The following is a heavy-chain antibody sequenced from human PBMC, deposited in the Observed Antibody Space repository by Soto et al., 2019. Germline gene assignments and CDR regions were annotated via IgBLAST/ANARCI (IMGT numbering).Heavy chain of an antibody. Sequence: QVQLVQSGAEVKKPGSSVKVSCKASGGTFSSYAISWVRQAPGQGLEWMGGIIPIFGTANYAQKFQGRVTITADESTSTAYMELSSLRSEDPALYYWASGYGGLVSRWFDPWGQGTLVTVSS. D-gene: IGHD5-18*01. CDR1: GGTFSSYA. CDR3: ASGYGGLVSRWFDP. V-gene: IGHV1-69*01. CDR2: IIPIFGTA. J-gene: IGHJ5*02.